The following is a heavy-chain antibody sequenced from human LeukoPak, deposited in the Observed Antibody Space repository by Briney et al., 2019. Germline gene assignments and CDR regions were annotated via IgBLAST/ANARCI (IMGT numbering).Heavy chain of an antibody. D-gene: IGHD4-17*01. Sequence: GGSLRLSCAASGFTFSSYAMHWVRQAPGKGLEWVAVISYDGSNKYYADSVKGRFTISRDNSKNTLYLQMNSLRAEDTAVYYRARGGVTNSYFDYWGQGTLVTVSS. J-gene: IGHJ4*02. CDR2: ISYDGSNK. CDR3: ARGGVTNSYFDY. CDR1: GFTFSSYA. V-gene: IGHV3-30-3*01.